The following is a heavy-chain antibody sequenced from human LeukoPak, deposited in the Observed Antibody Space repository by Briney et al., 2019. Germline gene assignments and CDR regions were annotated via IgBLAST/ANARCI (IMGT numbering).Heavy chain of an antibody. Sequence: SVKVSCRSSGGTFSTYPIAWVRQAPGQGLEWMGRIILILGMANYAQKFQGRVTFTAEESTSTAYMDLSSLTSEDTAVYYCAREGFGEWEQLPFVHWGQGTLVSVSS. V-gene: IGHV1-69*04. CDR3: AREGFGEWEQLPFVH. J-gene: IGHJ4*02. CDR1: GGTFSTYP. D-gene: IGHD3-16*01. CDR2: IILILGMA.